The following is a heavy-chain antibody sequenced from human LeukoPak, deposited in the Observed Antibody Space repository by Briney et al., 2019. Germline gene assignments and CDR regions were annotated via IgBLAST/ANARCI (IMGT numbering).Heavy chain of an antibody. CDR1: GGSISSYY. CDR2: IYTSGST. J-gene: IGHJ6*02. CDR3: ARGPHMTTVTTGYYYGMDV. Sequence: SETLSLTCTVSGGSISSYYWSWIRQPAGKGLEWIGRIYTSGSTNYNPSLKSRVTMSVDTSKNQFSLKLSSVTAADTAVYYCARGPHMTTVTTGYYYGMDVWGQGTTVTVSS. D-gene: IGHD4-17*01. V-gene: IGHV4-4*07.